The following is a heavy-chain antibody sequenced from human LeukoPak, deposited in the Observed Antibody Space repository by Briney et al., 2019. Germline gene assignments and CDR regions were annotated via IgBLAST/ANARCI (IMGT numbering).Heavy chain of an antibody. Sequence: GGSLRLSCAASGFTFNSYAMSWVRQAPGKGLEWVSAISGSGGSTYYADSVKGRFTISRDNSKNTLYLQMNSLRAEDTAVYYCAKDQNGGIAVAGVLDYWGQGTLVTVSS. CDR3: AKDQNGGIAVAGVLDY. D-gene: IGHD6-19*01. CDR1: GFTFNSYA. J-gene: IGHJ4*02. V-gene: IGHV3-23*01. CDR2: ISGSGGST.